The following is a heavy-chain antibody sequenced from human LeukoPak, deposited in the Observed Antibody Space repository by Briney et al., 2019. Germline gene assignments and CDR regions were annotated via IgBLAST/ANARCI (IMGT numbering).Heavy chain of an antibody. CDR1: GFIFRNYY. CDR2: VNGSGTTT. CDR3: CDGMDV. J-gene: IGHJ6*02. V-gene: IGHV3-23*01. Sequence: PGGSLRLSCVASGFIFRNYYMSWVRQAPGKGLEWISAVNGSGTTTYCADSVKGRFTISRDNSKNTLYLHMDRLRAEDTATYFCCDGMDVWGQGTTVAVSS.